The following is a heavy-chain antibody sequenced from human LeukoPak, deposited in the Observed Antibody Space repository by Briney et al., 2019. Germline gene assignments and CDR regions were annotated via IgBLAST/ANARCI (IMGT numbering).Heavy chain of an antibody. Sequence: GGSLRLSCAASGFTFSSYGMHWVRQAPGKGLEWVSYISSGRTTYYADSVKGRFTISRDNAKNSLYLQMNSLRAEDTAIYYCARDTSMAAFDYWGQGTLVTVSS. V-gene: IGHV3-48*04. CDR3: ARDTSMAAFDY. D-gene: IGHD1-1*01. J-gene: IGHJ4*02. CDR1: GFTFSSYG. CDR2: ISSGRTT.